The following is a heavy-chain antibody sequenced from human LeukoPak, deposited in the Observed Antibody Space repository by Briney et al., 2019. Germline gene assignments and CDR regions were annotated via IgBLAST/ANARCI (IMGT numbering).Heavy chain of an antibody. D-gene: IGHD5-12*01. V-gene: IGHV1-69*06. J-gene: IGHJ4*02. CDR2: IIPIFGTA. CDR1: GGTFSSYA. CDR3: ARLPPTHGYSGYGGIDY. Sequence: SVKVSCKASGGTFSSYAISWVRQAPGQGLEWMGGIIPIFGTANYAQKFQGRVTITADKSTSTAYMELSSLRSEDTAVYYCARLPPTHGYSGYGGIDYWGQGTLVTASS.